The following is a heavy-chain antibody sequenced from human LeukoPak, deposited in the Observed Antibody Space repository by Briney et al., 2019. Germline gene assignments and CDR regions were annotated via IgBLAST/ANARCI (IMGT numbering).Heavy chain of an antibody. CDR3: ARDPHKDQLYGGY. CDR2: ISSSGSFI. J-gene: IGHJ4*02. D-gene: IGHD2-2*01. Sequence: GGSLRLSCAASGFTFSSYSMNWVRQAPGKGLEWVSSISSSGSFIYYADSVKGRFTISRDNAKNSLYLQMNSLRAEDTAVYYCARDPHKDQLYGGYWGQGTLVTVSS. CDR1: GFTFSSYS. V-gene: IGHV3-21*01.